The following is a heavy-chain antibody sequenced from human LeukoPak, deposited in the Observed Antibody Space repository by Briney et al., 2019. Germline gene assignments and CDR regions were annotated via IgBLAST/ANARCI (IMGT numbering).Heavy chain of an antibody. Sequence: GGSLRLSCAPSGFTFSRYTMHWVRQARREGLEWVTVISNDGSIKFYADSVKGRFTITRDDSKNTLYLEMNSMRAEDTAVYYCARARTIDCSTTTCRRFDPWGQGTLVTVSS. D-gene: IGHD2-2*01. CDR3: ARARTIDCSTTTCRRFDP. CDR1: GFTFSRYT. V-gene: IGHV3-30*04. J-gene: IGHJ5*02. CDR2: ISNDGSIK.